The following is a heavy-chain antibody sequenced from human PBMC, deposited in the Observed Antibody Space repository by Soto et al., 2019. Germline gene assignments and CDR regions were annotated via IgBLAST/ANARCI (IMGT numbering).Heavy chain of an antibody. Sequence: QVQLVESGGGLVKPGGSLRLSCAASGFTFSDYYMSWIRQAPGKGLEWVSYITSSGSTIYYADSVKGRFTISRDNAKNSLSLQMNSTRAEDTAVHYCARDALNPLADAAFDIWGQGTMVTVSS. CDR2: ITSSGSTI. CDR3: ARDALNPLADAAFDI. J-gene: IGHJ3*02. CDR1: GFTFSDYY. V-gene: IGHV3-11*01.